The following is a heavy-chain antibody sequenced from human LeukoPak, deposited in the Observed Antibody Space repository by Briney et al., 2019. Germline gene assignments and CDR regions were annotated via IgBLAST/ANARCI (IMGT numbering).Heavy chain of an antibody. CDR3: AKGDYYSMDV. V-gene: IGHV4-30-2*03. Sequence: ASETLSLTCAVSGGSISSGGYSWSWIRQPPGKGLEWIGSIYYSGSTYYNPSLKSRVTISVETSNNQFSLKLNSVTAADTAVYYCAKGDYYSMDVWGKGTTVTVSS. CDR1: GGSISSGGYS. J-gene: IGHJ6*04. CDR2: IYYSGST.